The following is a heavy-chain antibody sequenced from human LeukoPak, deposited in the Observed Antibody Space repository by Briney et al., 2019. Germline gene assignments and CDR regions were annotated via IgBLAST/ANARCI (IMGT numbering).Heavy chain of an antibody. V-gene: IGHV3-30*02. CDR1: GFTFSSYG. CDR3: ARDPGEQWLVRGPSGYFDY. Sequence: GGSLRLSCGVSGFTFSSYGMHWVRQAPGKGLEWVAYIRYDGSNRHYADSVKGRFTISRDNSKNTLYLQMNSLRAEDTAVYYCARDPGEQWLVRGPSGYFDYWGQGTLVTVSS. CDR2: IRYDGSNR. J-gene: IGHJ4*02. D-gene: IGHD6-19*01.